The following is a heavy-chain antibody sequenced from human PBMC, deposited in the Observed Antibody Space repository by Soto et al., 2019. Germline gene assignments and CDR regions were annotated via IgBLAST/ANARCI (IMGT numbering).Heavy chain of an antibody. CDR3: ARDEYYGSGRMSYYYYGMDV. CDR1: GFTFSSYW. V-gene: IGHV3-7*01. D-gene: IGHD3-10*01. Sequence: PGGSLRLSCAASGFTFSSYWMSWVRQGPGKGLEWVATIKQDGSEKYYVDSVRGRFTISRDNAKNSLYVQMNSLRAEDTAVYYCARDEYYGSGRMSYYYYGMDVWGQGTTVTISS. J-gene: IGHJ6*02. CDR2: IKQDGSEK.